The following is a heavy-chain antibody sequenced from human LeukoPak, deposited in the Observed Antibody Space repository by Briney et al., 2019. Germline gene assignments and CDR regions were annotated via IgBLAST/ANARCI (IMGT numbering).Heavy chain of an antibody. CDR3: ARASLVVPAADTAFDI. Sequence: SVKVSCKASGGTFSSYAISWVRQAPGQGLEWIGGIIPIFGTANYAQKFQGRVTITADKSTSTAYMELSSLRSEDTAVYYCARASLVVPAADTAFDIWGQGTMVTVSS. J-gene: IGHJ3*02. CDR2: IIPIFGTA. D-gene: IGHD2-2*01. V-gene: IGHV1-69*06. CDR1: GGTFSSYA.